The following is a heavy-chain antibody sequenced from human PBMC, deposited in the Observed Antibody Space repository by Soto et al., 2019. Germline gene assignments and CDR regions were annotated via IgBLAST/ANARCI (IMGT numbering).Heavy chain of an antibody. V-gene: IGHV3-23*01. CDR3: AKYYYDSSGYLHDDAFDI. J-gene: IGHJ3*02. Sequence: GGSLRLSCAASGFTFSSYAMSWVRQAPGKGLEWVSAISGSGGSTYYADSVKGRFTIYRDNSKNTLYLQMNSLRAEDTAVYYCAKYYYDSSGYLHDDAFDIWGQGTMVTV. CDR1: GFTFSSYA. D-gene: IGHD3-22*01. CDR2: ISGSGGST.